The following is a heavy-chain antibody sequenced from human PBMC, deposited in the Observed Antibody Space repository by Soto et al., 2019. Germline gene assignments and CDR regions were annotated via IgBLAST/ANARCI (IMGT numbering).Heavy chain of an antibody. CDR2: IYTDDNI. CDR3: ATELIAKYGMDV. Sequence: EVQLVESGGGLVQPGGSLRLSCAASGFTVSGNYVTWVRQAPGKGLEWVSVIYTDDNIYYADSVTGRLTISRDNSKNTFYLQMNRLRVDDTAVYYCATELIAKYGMDVWGQGTTVTVSS. D-gene: IGHD2-21*01. V-gene: IGHV3-53*01. J-gene: IGHJ6*02. CDR1: GFTVSGNY.